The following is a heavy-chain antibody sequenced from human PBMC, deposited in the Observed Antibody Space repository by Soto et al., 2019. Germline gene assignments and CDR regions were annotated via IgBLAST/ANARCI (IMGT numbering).Heavy chain of an antibody. J-gene: IGHJ6*04. CDR1: GYTFSNFA. Sequence: ASVKVSCKASGYTFSNFAMHWVRQAPGQRLEWMGWINPGNGNTKYSQTIQGRVTITRDTSASTAYMELSSLRSEDTAVYYCASAVARGVKTIYYYYGMDVWGKGTTVTVPQ. CDR3: ASAVARGVKTIYYYYGMDV. V-gene: IGHV1-3*01. CDR2: INPGNGNT. D-gene: IGHD3-10*01.